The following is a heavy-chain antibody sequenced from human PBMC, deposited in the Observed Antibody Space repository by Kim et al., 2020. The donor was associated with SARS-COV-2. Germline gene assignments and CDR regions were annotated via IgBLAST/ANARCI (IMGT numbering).Heavy chain of an antibody. D-gene: IGHD1-1*01. Sequence: DSVKGRFTSTRDNSKNTLYLQMNSLRAEDTAVYYCAKDPTGTRRGDWFDPWGQGTLVTVSS. CDR3: AKDPTGTRRGDWFDP. J-gene: IGHJ5*02. V-gene: IGHV3-23*01.